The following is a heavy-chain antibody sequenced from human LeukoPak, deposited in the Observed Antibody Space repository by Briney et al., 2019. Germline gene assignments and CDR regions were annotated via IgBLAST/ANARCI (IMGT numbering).Heavy chain of an antibody. CDR3: ARDLRGYYSSPDY. D-gene: IGHD2-2*03. Sequence: GGSPRLSCAASGFTFSSYSMNWVRQAPGKGLEWVSSISSSSSYIYYADSVKGRFTISRDNAKNSLYLQMNSLRAEDTAVYYCARDLRGYYSSPDYWGQGTLVAVSS. CDR1: GFTFSSYS. CDR2: ISSSSSYI. J-gene: IGHJ4*02. V-gene: IGHV3-21*01.